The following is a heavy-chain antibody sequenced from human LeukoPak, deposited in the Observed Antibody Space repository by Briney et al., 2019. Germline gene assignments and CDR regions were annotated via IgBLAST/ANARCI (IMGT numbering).Heavy chain of an antibody. CDR3: AKVRAAAGHYYYYMDV. CDR1: GFTFSSYG. D-gene: IGHD6-13*01. CDR2: MRYDGSNK. J-gene: IGHJ6*03. Sequence: GGSLRLSFAASGFTFSSYGMHWVRQAPGKGLEWVAFMRYDGSNKYYADSVKGRFTISRDNSKNTLYLQMNSLRAEDTAVYYCAKVRAAAGHYYYYMDVWGKGTTVTVSS. V-gene: IGHV3-30*02.